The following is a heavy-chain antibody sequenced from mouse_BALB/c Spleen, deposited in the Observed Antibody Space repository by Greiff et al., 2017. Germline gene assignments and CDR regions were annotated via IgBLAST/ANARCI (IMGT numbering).Heavy chain of an antibody. CDR1: GFTFSSYT. D-gene: IGHD1-1*01. J-gene: IGHJ4*01. Sequence: EVKLVESGGGLVQPGGSLKLSCAASGFTFSSYTMSWVRQTPEKRLEWVAYISNGGGSTYYPDTVKGRFTISRDNAKNTLYLQMSSLKSEDTAMYYCARLRSAMDYWGQGTSVTVSS. CDR3: ARLRSAMDY. V-gene: IGHV5-12-2*01. CDR2: ISNGGGST.